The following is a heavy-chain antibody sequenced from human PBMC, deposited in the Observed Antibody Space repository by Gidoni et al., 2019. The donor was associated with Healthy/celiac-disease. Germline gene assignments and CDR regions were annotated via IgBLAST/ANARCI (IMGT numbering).Heavy chain of an antibody. Sequence: QVQLRESGGRLVKPAGPLGLPSAASVSTCSDNYISWIRQAPGKGLEWVSYISSSGSTIYYADSVKGRFTISRDNAKNSLYLQMNSLRAEDTAVYYCARDRGGQLVRLVDYWGQGTLVTVSS. J-gene: IGHJ4*02. V-gene: IGHV3-11*01. CDR3: ARDRGGQLVRLVDY. CDR1: VSTCSDNY. CDR2: ISSSGSTI. D-gene: IGHD6-6*01.